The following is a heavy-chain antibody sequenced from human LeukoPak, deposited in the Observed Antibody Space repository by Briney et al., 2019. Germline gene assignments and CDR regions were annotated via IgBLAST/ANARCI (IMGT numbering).Heavy chain of an antibody. Sequence: ASVKVSCKASGYTFTGYYIHWVRQAPGQGLEWMGWIKPNSGGTNYAQKFQGRVTMTRDTSINTAYMELSSLRSDDTAVYYCARDAIAAAGTQLPYYYYYMDVWGKGTTVTISS. CDR2: IKPNSGGT. J-gene: IGHJ6*03. D-gene: IGHD6-13*01. CDR1: GYTFTGYY. V-gene: IGHV1-2*02. CDR3: ARDAIAAAGTQLPYYYYYMDV.